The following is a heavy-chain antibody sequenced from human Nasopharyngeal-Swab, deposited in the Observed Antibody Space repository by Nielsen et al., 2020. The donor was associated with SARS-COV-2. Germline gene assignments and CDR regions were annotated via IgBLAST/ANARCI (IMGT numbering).Heavy chain of an antibody. CDR1: GFTFSSYA. Sequence: GESLKISCAASGFTFSSYAMHWVGQAPGKGLEWVAVISYDGSNKYYADSVKGRFTISRDNSKNTLYLQMNSLRAEDTAVYYCARDLFHSSSWYEDYWGQGTLVTVSS. D-gene: IGHD6-13*01. CDR2: ISYDGSNK. V-gene: IGHV3-30*04. CDR3: ARDLFHSSSWYEDY. J-gene: IGHJ4*02.